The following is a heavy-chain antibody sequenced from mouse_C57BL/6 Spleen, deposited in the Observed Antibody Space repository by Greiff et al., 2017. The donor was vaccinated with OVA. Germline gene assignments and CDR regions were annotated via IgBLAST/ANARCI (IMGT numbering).Heavy chain of an antibody. V-gene: IGHV1-22*01. D-gene: IGHD1-1*01. CDR3: AREYYGSSSFAY. Sequence: EVQLQQSGPELVKPGASVKMSCKASGYPFTDYNMNWVKQSHGKSLEWIGYINPNNGGTSYNQKFKGKATLTVNKSSSTAYMELRSLTSEDSAVYYCAREYYGSSSFAYWGQGTLVTVSA. CDR2: INPNNGGT. CDR1: GYPFTDYN. J-gene: IGHJ3*01.